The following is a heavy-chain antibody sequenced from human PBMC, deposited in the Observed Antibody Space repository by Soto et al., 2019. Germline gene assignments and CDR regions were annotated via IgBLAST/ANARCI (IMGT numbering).Heavy chain of an antibody. CDR2: ISYDGSNK. CDR3: ARDKRDLRFLEWSYYFDY. D-gene: IGHD3-3*01. J-gene: IGHJ4*02. V-gene: IGHV3-30-3*01. Sequence: QVQLVESGGGVVQPGRSLRLSCAASGFTFSSCAMHWVRQAPGKGLEWVALISYDGSNKYYADSVKGRFTISRDNSKNPXXLQMNSRRAEDTAVYYCARDKRDLRFLEWSYYFDYWGQGTLVTVSS. CDR1: GFTFSSCA.